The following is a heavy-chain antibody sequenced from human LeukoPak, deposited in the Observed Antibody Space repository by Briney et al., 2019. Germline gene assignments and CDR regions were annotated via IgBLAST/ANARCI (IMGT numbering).Heavy chain of an antibody. D-gene: IGHD3-10*01. V-gene: IGHV3-21*01. J-gene: IGHJ4*02. CDR3: ARDLEGNYYGSGRDPDY. Sequence: GGSLRLSCAASGFPFSSYSMTWVRQAPGKGLEWVSSISSSSSYIYYADSVKGRFTISRDNAKNSLYLQMNSLRAEDTAVYYCARDLEGNYYGSGRDPDYWGQGTLVTVSS. CDR1: GFPFSSYS. CDR2: ISSSSSYI.